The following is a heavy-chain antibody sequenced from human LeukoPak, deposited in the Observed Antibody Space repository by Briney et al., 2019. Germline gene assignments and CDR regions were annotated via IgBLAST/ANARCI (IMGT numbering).Heavy chain of an antibody. CDR1: GYTFTSYG. CDR3: ARVGSWELLDFDI. D-gene: IGHD1-26*01. J-gene: IGHJ3*02. Sequence: EASVKVSFTASGYTFTSYGISWVRQAPGQGLEWLGWISAYNGNTNYAQKLQGRVTMTTDTSTSTAYMELRSLRSDDTAVYYCARVGSWELLDFDIWGQGTMVTVSS. CDR2: ISAYNGNT. V-gene: IGHV1-18*01.